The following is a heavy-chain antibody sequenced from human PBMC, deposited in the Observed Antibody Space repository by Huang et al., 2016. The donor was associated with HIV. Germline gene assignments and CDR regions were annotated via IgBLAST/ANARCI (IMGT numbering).Heavy chain of an antibody. Sequence: EVQLVESGGGLVQPGGSLRLPCAASGFSLSSYWMHWVRQAPGKGLGWAASMYREGSSTSDADSVKGRFTTARDNARKTLDLQMNSLRAEDTAVYYCARDPRIHSWLNVFDYWGQGTLVSVSS. V-gene: IGHV3-74*01. D-gene: IGHD3-22*01. CDR2: MYREGSST. J-gene: IGHJ4*02. CDR1: GFSLSSYW. CDR3: ARDPRIHSWLNVFDY.